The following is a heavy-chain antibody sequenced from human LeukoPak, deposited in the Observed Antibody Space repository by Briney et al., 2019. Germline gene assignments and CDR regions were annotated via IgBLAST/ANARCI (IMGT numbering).Heavy chain of an antibody. CDR3: AREPGPFAFGGVIANDY. Sequence: ASVKVSRKASGYTFTSYAMNWVRQAPGQGLEWMGWINTNTGNPTYAQGFTGRFVFSLDTSVSTAYLQISSLKAEDTAVYYCAREPGPFAFGGVIANDYWGQGTLVTVSS. CDR2: INTNTGNP. J-gene: IGHJ4*02. CDR1: GYTFTSYA. D-gene: IGHD3-16*02. V-gene: IGHV7-4-1*02.